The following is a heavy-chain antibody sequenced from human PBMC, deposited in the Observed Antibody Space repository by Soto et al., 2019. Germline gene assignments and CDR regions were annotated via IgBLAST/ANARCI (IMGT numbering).Heavy chain of an antibody. V-gene: IGHV4-59*01. CDR3: ARYRRGTGWYYLDY. D-gene: IGHD6-19*01. CDR2: IYDSGST. Sequence: PSETLSLTWTVSGASNSGNYWSWIRQPPGKGLEWIGYIYDSGSTNCSPSLQSRVTMSVDRSKNQFSLALTSVTAADTAVYFCARYRRGTGWYYLDYWGQGILVTLSS. CDR1: GASNSGNY. J-gene: IGHJ4*02.